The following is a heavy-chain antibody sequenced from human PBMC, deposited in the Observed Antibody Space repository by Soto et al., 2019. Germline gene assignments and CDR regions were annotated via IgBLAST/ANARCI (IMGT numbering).Heavy chain of an antibody. CDR2: ISYDGSNK. CDR3: ARAATTVTTDYYFDY. V-gene: IGHV3-30-3*01. D-gene: IGHD4-17*01. CDR1: GFTFSSYA. Sequence: QVQLVESGGGVVQPGRSLRLSCAASGFTFSSYAMHWVRQAPGKGLEWVAVISYDGSNKYYEDSVKGRFTISRDNSKNTLYLQLNSLRAEDKAVYYCARAATTVTTDYYFDYWGQGTMVTVSS. J-gene: IGHJ4*02.